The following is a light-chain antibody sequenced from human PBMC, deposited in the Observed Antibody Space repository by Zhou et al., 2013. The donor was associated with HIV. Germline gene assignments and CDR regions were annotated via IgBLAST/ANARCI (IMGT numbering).Light chain of an antibody. CDR3: QQYNKWPWG. V-gene: IGKV3-15*01. J-gene: IGKJ3*01. Sequence: EIVMTQSPATLPVSPGESASLSCRASQSVSTNLAWYQQKPGQAPRLLIYGASTRATGVPARFSGSGSGTAFALTISNLQSEDFAVYYCQQYNKWPWGFGPGTIVDIK. CDR2: GAS. CDR1: QSVSTN.